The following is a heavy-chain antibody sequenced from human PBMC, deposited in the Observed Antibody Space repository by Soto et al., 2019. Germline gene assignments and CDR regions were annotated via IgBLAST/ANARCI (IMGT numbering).Heavy chain of an antibody. V-gene: IGHV4-39*02. D-gene: IGHD6-25*01. CDR3: ATEYSSAPAY. Sequence: QLQLQESGPGLVKPSETLSLTCTVSGGSISSSSYYWGWIRQPPGQGMEWIGRIYYSGSTFYTPSLRMRFTISVDAPKLQSPPRVRSVSATDTAVYYCATEYSSAPAYWGQGNLVSVSS. CDR1: GGSISSSSYY. CDR2: IYYSGST. J-gene: IGHJ4*02.